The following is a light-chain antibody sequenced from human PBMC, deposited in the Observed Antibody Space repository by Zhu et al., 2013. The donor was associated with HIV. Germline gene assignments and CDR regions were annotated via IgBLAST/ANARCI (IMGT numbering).Light chain of an antibody. J-gene: IGKJ1*01. Sequence: DIQMTQSPTSLSVSVGNRVTITCRASQSISSSLNWYQKKPGKAPKLLIFAASNLQTGVPSRFSGGGSGTDFTLTISSLQPEDFATYYCQQSYSSPRTFGQGTKVEVK. CDR3: QQSYSSPRT. CDR2: AAS. CDR1: QSISSS. V-gene: IGKV1-39*01.